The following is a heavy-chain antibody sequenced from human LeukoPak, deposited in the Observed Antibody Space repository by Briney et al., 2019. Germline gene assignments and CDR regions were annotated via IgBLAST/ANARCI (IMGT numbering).Heavy chain of an antibody. CDR1: GFTFSSYG. CDR2: IHYDGTNE. J-gene: IGHJ4*02. Sequence: GGSLRLSCAASGFTFSSYGMHWVRQAPGKGLEWVAFIHYDGTNEYYADSVKGRFTISRDNFKNTLYLQMNSLRAEDTAVYYCAKDSDDSILLWFGELYTHFDYWGQGTLVTVSS. CDR3: AKDSDDSILLWFGELYTHFDY. D-gene: IGHD3-10*01. V-gene: IGHV3-30*02.